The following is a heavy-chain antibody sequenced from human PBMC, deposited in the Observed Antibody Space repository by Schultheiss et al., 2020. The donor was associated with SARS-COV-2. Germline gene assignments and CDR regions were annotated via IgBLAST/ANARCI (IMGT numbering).Heavy chain of an antibody. CDR1: GFTFSSYW. CDR2: IKQDGSEK. V-gene: IGHV3-7*03. D-gene: IGHD5-12*01. CDR3: AKEKRLRFEGSGMDV. Sequence: GGSLRLSCAASGFTFSSYWMSWVRQAPGKGLEWVANIKQDGSEKYYVDSVKGRFTISRDNAKNSLYLQMNSLRAEDTAVYYCAKEKRLRFEGSGMDVWGQGTTVTVSS. J-gene: IGHJ6*02.